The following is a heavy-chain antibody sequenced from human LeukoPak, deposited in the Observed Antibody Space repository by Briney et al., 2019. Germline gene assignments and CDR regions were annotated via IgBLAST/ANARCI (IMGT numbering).Heavy chain of an antibody. CDR1: GYTFTASY. V-gene: IGHV1-2*02. CDR2: INPNSGGT. Sequence: ASVKVSCKTSGYTFTASYIYWARQAPGQGLEWMGWINPNSGGTNYAQKFQGRVTMTRDTSISTAYMELSRLRSDDTAVYYCARDGEGDGYNWDYWGQGTLVTVSS. D-gene: IGHD5-24*01. J-gene: IGHJ4*02. CDR3: ARDGEGDGYNWDY.